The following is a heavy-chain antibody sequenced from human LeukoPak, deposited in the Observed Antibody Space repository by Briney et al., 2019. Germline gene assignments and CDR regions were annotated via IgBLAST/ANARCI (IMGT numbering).Heavy chain of an antibody. J-gene: IGHJ4*02. CDR3: ARDSVYYDILTGYQRIYYFDY. Sequence: SETLSLTCTVSGGSFSSGSYYWGWLRQPPGKGLEWLGYIYYSGSTNDNPSLKSRVTISEDTSKNQFSLKLSSVTAADTAVYCCARDSVYYDILTGYQRIYYFDYWGQGTLVTVSS. CDR2: IYYSGST. D-gene: IGHD3-9*01. V-gene: IGHV4-61*01. CDR1: GGSFSSGSYY.